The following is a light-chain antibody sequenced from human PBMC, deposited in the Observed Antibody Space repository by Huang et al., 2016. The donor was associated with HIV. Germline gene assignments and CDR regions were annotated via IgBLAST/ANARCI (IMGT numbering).Light chain of an antibody. CDR1: QSVNTN. CDR3: QQYNKWPPEYT. Sequence: VMMSQSPATLAASPGERVTLSCGASQSVNTNLAWYQQKPGQPPRLLIYATSTRATGVPARFAGSVSGTEFTLTIDSLQSDEFAVYYCQQYNKWPPEYTFGQGTRLEIK. V-gene: IGKV3-15*01. CDR2: ATS. J-gene: IGKJ2*01.